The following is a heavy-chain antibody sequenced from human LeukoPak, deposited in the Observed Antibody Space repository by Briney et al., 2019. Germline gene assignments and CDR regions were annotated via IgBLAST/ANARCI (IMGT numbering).Heavy chain of an antibody. V-gene: IGHV4-59*08. J-gene: IGHJ3*02. D-gene: IGHD3-10*01. CDR1: GGSISSYY. CDR3: ARDFREWAFDI. Sequence: SETLSLTCTVSGGSISSYYWSWIRQPPGKGLEWIGYIYYSGSTNYNPSLKSRVTISVDTSKNQFSLKLSSVTAADTAVYFCARDFREWAFDIWGQGTRVTVSS. CDR2: IYYSGST.